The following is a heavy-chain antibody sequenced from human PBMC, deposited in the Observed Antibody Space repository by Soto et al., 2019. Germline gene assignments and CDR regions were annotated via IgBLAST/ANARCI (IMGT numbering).Heavy chain of an antibody. Sequence: QVQLVQSGAEVKKPGSSVKVSCKASGGTFSSHAISWVRQAPGQGLEWMGGTIPIFGTANYAQKFQGRVTIIADESTSTAYIELSSLRSEDTAVYYCASNPQNPAAAGPYSSYYDMNVWGQGTTVTVSS. V-gene: IGHV1-69*01. CDR3: ASNPQNPAAAGPYSSYYDMNV. D-gene: IGHD6-13*01. CDR2: TIPIFGTA. J-gene: IGHJ6*02. CDR1: GGTFSSHA.